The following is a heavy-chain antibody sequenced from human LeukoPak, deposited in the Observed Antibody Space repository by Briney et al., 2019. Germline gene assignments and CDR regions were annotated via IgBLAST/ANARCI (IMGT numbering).Heavy chain of an antibody. J-gene: IGHJ4*02. CDR3: ARVLSDYYYDSSGYRTIFDY. Sequence: SETLSLTCTVSGGSISSGSYYWGWIRQPPGKGLEWIGSIYYSGSTYYNPSLKSRVTISVDTSKNQFSLKLSSVTAADTAVYYCARVLSDYYYDSSGYRTIFDYWGQGTLVTVSS. V-gene: IGHV4-39*07. CDR2: IYYSGST. CDR1: GGSISSGSYY. D-gene: IGHD3-22*01.